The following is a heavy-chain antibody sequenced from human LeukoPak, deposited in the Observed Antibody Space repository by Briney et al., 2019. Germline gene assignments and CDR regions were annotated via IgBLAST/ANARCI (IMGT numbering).Heavy chain of an antibody. CDR3: ARGLDGDYPYYYYGMDV. Sequence: ASVKVSCKASGYTFTSYGISWVRQALGQGLEWMGWISAYNGNTNYAQKLQGRVTMTTDTSTSTAYMELRSLRSDDTAVYYCARGLDGDYPYYYYGMDVWGQGTTVTVSS. D-gene: IGHD4-17*01. CDR2: ISAYNGNT. V-gene: IGHV1-18*01. CDR1: GYTFTSYG. J-gene: IGHJ6*02.